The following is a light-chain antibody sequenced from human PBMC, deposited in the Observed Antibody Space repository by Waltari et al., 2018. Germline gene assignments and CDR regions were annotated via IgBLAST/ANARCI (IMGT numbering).Light chain of an antibody. CDR1: SSNIGSNT. CDR3: HQYYTTPFT. V-gene: IGLV1-44*01. CDR2: WAS. J-gene: IGLJ1*01. Sequence: QSVLTQPPSASGTPGQRVTISCSGSSSNIGSNTVNWYQQLPGTAPKLLIYWASLRESGVPDRFSGSGSGTDFTLTISSLQAEDVAIYYCHQYYTTPFTFGPGT.